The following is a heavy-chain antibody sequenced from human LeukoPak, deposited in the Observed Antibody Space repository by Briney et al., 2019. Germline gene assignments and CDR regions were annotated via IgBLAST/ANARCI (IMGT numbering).Heavy chain of an antibody. CDR3: ARHSGSGWQALGY. CDR1: GYTLSNYG. J-gene: IGHJ4*02. CDR2: TSYDGNT. D-gene: IGHD6-19*01. V-gene: IGHV1-18*04. Sequence: ASVKVSCKASGYTLSNYGISWVRQAPGLGLEWMGWTSYDGNTNYAQKFQDRVTMTTDTSTTTAYMELRSLESDDTAVYYCARHSGSGWQALGYWGQGTLVTVSP.